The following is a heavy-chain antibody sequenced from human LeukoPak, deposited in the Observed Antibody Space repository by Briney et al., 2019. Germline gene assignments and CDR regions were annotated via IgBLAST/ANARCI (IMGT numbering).Heavy chain of an antibody. CDR1: GGSISSSSYY. Sequence: PSETLSLTCTVSGGSISSSSYYWGWIRQPPGKGLEWIGGIYYSGSTYYNPSLKSRVTISVDTSKNQFSLKLSSVTAADTAVYYCARQKYSSSSWYGHLYYYYYYYMDVWGKGTTVTVSS. CDR2: IYYSGST. V-gene: IGHV4-39*01. J-gene: IGHJ6*03. CDR3: ARQKYSSSSWYGHLYYYYYYYMDV. D-gene: IGHD6-13*01.